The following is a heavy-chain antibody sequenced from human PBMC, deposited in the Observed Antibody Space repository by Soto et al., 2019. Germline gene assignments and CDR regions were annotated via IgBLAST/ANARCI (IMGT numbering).Heavy chain of an antibody. CDR2: INHGGNT. Sequence: SETLSLRCAVYGGSLSDYSWSWIRQSPEKGLEWIGEINHGGNTKYNPSLKSRVIISVDTSKNQVSLILTSATAADTAVYRCARGGDNSGYFFDYWGRGTLVTVSS. V-gene: IGHV4-34*01. J-gene: IGHJ4*02. D-gene: IGHD5-12*01. CDR1: GGSLSDYS. CDR3: ARGGDNSGYFFDY.